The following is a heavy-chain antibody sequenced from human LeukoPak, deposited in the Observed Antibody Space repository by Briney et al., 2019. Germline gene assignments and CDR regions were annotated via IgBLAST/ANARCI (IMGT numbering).Heavy chain of an antibody. J-gene: IGHJ4*02. Sequence: PGGSLRLSCAASGFTFSSYWMSWVRQAPGKGLEWVSSISSSSYIYYADSVKGRYTISRDNAKNSLYLQMNSLRAEDTAVYYCARGPGDSSGYYYFDYWGQGTLVTVSS. CDR1: GFTFSSYW. CDR2: ISSSSYI. V-gene: IGHV3-21*01. D-gene: IGHD3-22*01. CDR3: ARGPGDSSGYYYFDY.